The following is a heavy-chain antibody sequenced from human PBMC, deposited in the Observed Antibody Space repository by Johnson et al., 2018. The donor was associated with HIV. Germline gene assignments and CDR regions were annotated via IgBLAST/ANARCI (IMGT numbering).Heavy chain of an antibody. V-gene: IGHV3-23*04. J-gene: IGHJ3*02. D-gene: IGHD1/OR15-1a*01. CDR3: ARGGGSWWGTEIDTFDI. CDR2: ISGSGGST. CDR1: GFTFSSYA. Sequence: VQLVESGGGLVQPGGSLRLSCAASGFTFSSYAMSWVRQAPGKGLEWVSAISGSGGSTYYADSVKGRFTISRDNSKNTLYLQMKSLRTEDTAVYYCARGGGSWWGTEIDTFDIWGQGTMVTVSS.